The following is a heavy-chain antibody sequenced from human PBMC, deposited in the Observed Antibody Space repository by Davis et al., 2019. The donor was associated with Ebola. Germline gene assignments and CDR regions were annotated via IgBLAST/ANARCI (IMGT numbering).Heavy chain of an antibody. D-gene: IGHD4-17*01. CDR3: ARATPRVTVPRVYYGMDV. CDR2: INSDGSST. CDR1: GFTFSSYW. J-gene: IGHJ6*02. V-gene: IGHV3-74*01. Sequence: HTGGSLRLSCAASGFTFSSYWMHWVRQAPGKGLVWVSRINSDGSSTSYADSVKGRFTISRDNAKNTLYLQMNSLRAEDTAVYYCARATPRVTVPRVYYGMDVWGQGTTVTVSS.